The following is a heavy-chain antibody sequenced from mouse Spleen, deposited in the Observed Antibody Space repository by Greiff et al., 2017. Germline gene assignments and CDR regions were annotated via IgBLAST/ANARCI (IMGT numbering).Heavy chain of an antibody. D-gene: IGHD1-2*01. CDR1: GYTFTSYW. J-gene: IGHJ4*01. CDR3: ARKGTAPLHY. CDR2: IDPSDSYT. Sequence: QVQLQQPGAELVMPGASVKLSCKASGYTFTSYWMHWVKQRPGQGLEWIGEIDPSDSYTNYNQKFKGKATLTVDKSSSTAYMQLSSLTSEDSAVYYCARKGTAPLHYWGQGTSVTVSS. V-gene: IGHV1-69*01.